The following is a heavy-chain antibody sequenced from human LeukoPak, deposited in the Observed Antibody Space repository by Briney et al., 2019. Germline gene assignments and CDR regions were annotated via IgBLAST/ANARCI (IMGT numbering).Heavy chain of an antibody. Sequence: GASVKVSCKASGYTFTGYYIHWVRQAPGQGLEWMGWVNPNSGGTNYALKFQGRVTMTWDTSINTAYMELSRLRSDDTAVYFCARVTLYNFGDYWGQGTLVTVSS. CDR1: GYTFTGYY. CDR2: VNPNSGGT. CDR3: ARVTLYNFGDY. D-gene: IGHD3-3*01. V-gene: IGHV1-2*02. J-gene: IGHJ4*02.